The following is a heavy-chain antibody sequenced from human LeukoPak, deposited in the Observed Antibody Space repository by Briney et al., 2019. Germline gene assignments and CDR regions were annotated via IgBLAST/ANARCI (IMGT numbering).Heavy chain of an antibody. CDR1: GGSISSGDYY. V-gene: IGHV4-30-4*02. CDR2: IYYSGST. D-gene: IGHD2-21*02. J-gene: IGHJ5*02. CDR3: ARGLAYCGGDCYSP. Sequence: SETLSLTCTVSGGSISSGDYYWSWIRQPPGKGLEWIGYIYYSGSTYYNPSLKSRVTISVDTSKNQFSLKLSSVTAADTAVYYCARGLAYCGGDCYSPWGQGTLVTVSS.